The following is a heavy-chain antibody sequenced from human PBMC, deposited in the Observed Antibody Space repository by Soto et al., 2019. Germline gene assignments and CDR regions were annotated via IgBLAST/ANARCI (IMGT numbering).Heavy chain of an antibody. CDR3: AREYSSSSLI. CDR2: INPNSGGT. CDR1: GYTFTGYY. V-gene: IGHV1-2*02. D-gene: IGHD6-6*01. J-gene: IGHJ3*02. Sequence: QVQLVQSGAEVKKPGASVKVSCKASGYTFTGYYMHWVRQAPGQGLEWMGWINPNSGGTNFAQKFQVRGTMTRKTSISTAYRELSRLRSNDTAVYYCAREYSSSSLIWGQGTMVTVSS.